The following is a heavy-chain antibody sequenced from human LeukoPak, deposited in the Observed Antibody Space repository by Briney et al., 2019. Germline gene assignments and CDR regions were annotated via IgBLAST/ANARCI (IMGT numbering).Heavy chain of an antibody. CDR2: ISSSSSYI. CDR1: GFTFSTYA. V-gene: IGHV3-21*01. D-gene: IGHD2-2*01. Sequence: GGSLRLSCAASGFTFSTYAMSWVRQSPGKGLEWVSSISSSSSYIYYADSVKGRFTISRDNAKNSLYLQMNSLRAEDTAVYYCASSLGPAAMGYWFDPWGQGTLVTVSS. J-gene: IGHJ5*02. CDR3: ASSLGPAAMGYWFDP.